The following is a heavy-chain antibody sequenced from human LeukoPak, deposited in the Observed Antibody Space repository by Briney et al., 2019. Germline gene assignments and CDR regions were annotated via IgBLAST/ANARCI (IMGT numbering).Heavy chain of an antibody. J-gene: IGHJ4*02. CDR3: AKDQVVVVVAATFDY. V-gene: IGHV3-23*01. D-gene: IGHD2-15*01. CDR2: ISGSGGST. CDR1: GFTFSSYA. Sequence: GSLRPSRSASGFTFSSYANSLVRQAPGKGLELVSAISGSGGSTYYADSVKGRFTISRDNSKNTLYLQMNSLRAEDTAVYYCAKDQVVVVVAATFDYWGQGTLVTVSS.